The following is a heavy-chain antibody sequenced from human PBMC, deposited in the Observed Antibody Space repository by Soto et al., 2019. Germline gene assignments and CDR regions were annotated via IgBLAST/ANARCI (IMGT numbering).Heavy chain of an antibody. D-gene: IGHD4-17*01. CDR1: GGSISSGGYY. CDR3: AREGRWYLDY. Sequence: PSETLSLTCTVSGGSISSGGYYWSWIRQHPGKGLEWIGYIYYSGSTYYNPSLKSRVTISVDTSKNQFSLKLSSVTAADTVVYYCAREGRWYLDYWGQGTLVTVSS. J-gene: IGHJ4*02. V-gene: IGHV4-31*03. CDR2: IYYSGST.